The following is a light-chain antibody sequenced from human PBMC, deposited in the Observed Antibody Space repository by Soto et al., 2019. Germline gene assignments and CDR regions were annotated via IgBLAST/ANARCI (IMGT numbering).Light chain of an antibody. CDR3: QQYAGSPRT. Sequence: EIVLTQSPGTLSLSPGERATLFCRASQTITTSQLAWYQQKPGQAPGVLIFGASNRATGIPDRFSGSGSGTDFTLTISRLEPEDFAMYYCQQYAGSPRTFGQGTTVEIK. V-gene: IGKV3-20*01. CDR1: QTITTSQ. J-gene: IGKJ1*01. CDR2: GAS.